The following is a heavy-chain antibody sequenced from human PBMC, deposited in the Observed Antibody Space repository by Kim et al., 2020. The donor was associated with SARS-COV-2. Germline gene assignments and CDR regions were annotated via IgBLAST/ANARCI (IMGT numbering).Heavy chain of an antibody. CDR3: AKGAYCSSTSCQSPVWSPDYGMDV. Sequence: GGSLRLSCAASGFTFSSYDMHWVRQATGKGLEWVSAIGTAGDTYYPGSVKGRFTISRENAKNSLYLQMNSLRAGDTAVYYCAKGAYCSSTSCQSPVWSPDYGMDVWGQGTTVTVSS. CDR1: GFTFSSYD. D-gene: IGHD2-2*01. CDR2: IGTAGDT. J-gene: IGHJ6*02. V-gene: IGHV3-13*01.